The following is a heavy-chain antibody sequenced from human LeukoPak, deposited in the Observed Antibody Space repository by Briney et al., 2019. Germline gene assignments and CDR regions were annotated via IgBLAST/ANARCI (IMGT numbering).Heavy chain of an antibody. CDR3: ARSSDYGDYVFDY. CDR1: GFTFSTYY. Sequence: GGSLRLSCAASGFTFSTYYVYWVRQAPGKGLEWVSSISSSSTYIYYADSAKGRFTISRDNAKNSLYLQMNSLRAEDTAVYYCARSSDYGDYVFDYWGQGTLVTVSS. V-gene: IGHV3-21*01. J-gene: IGHJ4*02. CDR2: ISSSSTYI. D-gene: IGHD4-17*01.